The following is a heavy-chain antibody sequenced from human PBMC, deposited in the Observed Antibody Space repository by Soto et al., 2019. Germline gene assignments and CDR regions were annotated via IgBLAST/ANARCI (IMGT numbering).Heavy chain of an antibody. CDR1: GGSISSGGYY. CDR2: IYYSGST. CDR3: AGGAIKQWLVDAFDI. V-gene: IGHV4-31*03. D-gene: IGHD6-19*01. J-gene: IGHJ3*02. Sequence: QVQLQESGPGLVKPSQTLSLTCTVSGGSISSGGYYWSWIRQHPGKGLEWIGYIYYSGSTYYNPSLKSRVTISVDTSKNQFSLKLSSVTAADTAVYYCAGGAIKQWLVDAFDIWGQGTMVTVSS.